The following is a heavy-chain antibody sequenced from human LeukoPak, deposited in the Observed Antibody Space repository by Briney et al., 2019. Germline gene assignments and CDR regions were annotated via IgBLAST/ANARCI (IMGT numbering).Heavy chain of an antibody. CDR1: GYTFDDFG. V-gene: IGHV3-20*04. D-gene: IGHD3-10*01. J-gene: IGHJ4*02. Sequence: GGSLRLSCAASGYTFDDFGMSWVRQVPGKGLECVSGINWSGDSIHYADSVKGRFTISRDNAKKSVFLQMNSLRGEDTALYYCARTKYYYGSGVIDYWGQGTLVTVSS. CDR3: ARTKYYYGSGVIDY. CDR2: INWSGDSI.